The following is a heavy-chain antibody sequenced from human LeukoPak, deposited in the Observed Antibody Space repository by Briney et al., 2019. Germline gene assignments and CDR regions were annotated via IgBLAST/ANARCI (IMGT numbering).Heavy chain of an antibody. CDR3: ARDYDHSFDY. J-gene: IGHJ4*02. D-gene: IGHD5-12*01. CDR2: ISGGSSII. V-gene: IGHV3-48*01. CDR1: GFTFSSYS. Sequence: GGSVRLSCAVSGFTFSSYSMNWVRQAPGKGLEGVSYISGGSSIIKYADSVKDRFTISRDNAQNSLYLQMNSLRAEDTAVYYCARDYDHSFDYWGQGILVTVSS.